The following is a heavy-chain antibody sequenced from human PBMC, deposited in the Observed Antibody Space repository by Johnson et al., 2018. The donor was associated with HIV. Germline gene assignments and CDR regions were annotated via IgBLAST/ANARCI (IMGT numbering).Heavy chain of an antibody. D-gene: IGHD1-26*01. J-gene: IGHJ3*01. CDR1: RFTFSDYY. CDR2: ISSGGGSI. CDR3: SGGKWGVGANAFDV. Sequence: QVQLVESGGGVVQPGGSLRLSCAASRFTFSDYYMSWIRQAPGKGLEWVSYISSGGGSILYADSVKDRFTISRDNAQNSLFLQMNSLRAEDTAVYYCSGGKWGVGANAFDVWGQGTMVTVSS. V-gene: IGHV3-11*04.